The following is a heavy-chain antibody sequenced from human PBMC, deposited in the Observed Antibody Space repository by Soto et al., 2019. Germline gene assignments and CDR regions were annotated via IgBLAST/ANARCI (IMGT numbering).Heavy chain of an antibody. Sequence: QDQLVQSGVEVKKPGASVKVSCKASGYSFTNYGITWVRQAPGQGFEWMGWISAYNGNTNYAQKFQGRVTMTTDAPRSTVYLELGSLTSDDRAVYYCARDRGVAPPVAGNPPYYYYMDVWGKGTTVTVSS. CDR2: ISAYNGNT. V-gene: IGHV1-18*01. D-gene: IGHD6-19*01. CDR1: GYSFTNYG. J-gene: IGHJ6*03. CDR3: ARDRGVAPPVAGNPPYYYYMDV.